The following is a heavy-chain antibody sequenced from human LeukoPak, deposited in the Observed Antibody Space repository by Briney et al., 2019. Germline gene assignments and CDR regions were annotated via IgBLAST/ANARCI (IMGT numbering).Heavy chain of an antibody. CDR1: GGFISSYY. D-gene: IGHD3-9*01. J-gene: IGHJ4*02. CDR3: AREATRGRYFDY. CDR2: IYYSGST. V-gene: IGHV4-59*01. Sequence: SETLSLTCTVSGGFISSYYWSWIRQPPGKGLEWIGYIYYSGSTNYNPSLKSRVTISVDTSKNQFSLKLSSVTAADTAVYYCAREATRGRYFDYWGQGTLVTVSS.